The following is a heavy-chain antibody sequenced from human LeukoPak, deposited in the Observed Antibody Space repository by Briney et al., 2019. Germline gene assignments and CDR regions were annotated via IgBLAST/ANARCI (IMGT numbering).Heavy chain of an antibody. D-gene: IGHD3-10*01. CDR1: GYTFSRYW. CDR2: INEDGSST. CDR3: TTDAFGARDS. V-gene: IGHV3-74*01. Sequence: GGSLRLSCAASGYTFSRYWMHWVRQGPGKGLVWVSRINEDGSSTSYAESVRGRFTISRDNAKNTLYLQMNSLRAEDAAVYYCTTDAFGARDSWGQGTLVTVSS. J-gene: IGHJ4*02.